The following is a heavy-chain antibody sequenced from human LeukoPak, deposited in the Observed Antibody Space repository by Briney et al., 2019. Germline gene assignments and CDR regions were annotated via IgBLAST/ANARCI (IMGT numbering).Heavy chain of an antibody. J-gene: IGHJ6*02. D-gene: IGHD1-14*01. CDR2: IYSGGST. V-gene: IGHV3-53*01. Sequence: GGSLRLSCAASGFTVSSNYMSWVRQAPGKGLEWVSVIYSGGSTYYADSVKGRFTISRDNSKNTLYLQMNSLRAEDTAVYYCARVFYHTPLDAPNGMDVWGQGTTVTVSS. CDR1: GFTVSSNY. CDR3: ARVFYHTPLDAPNGMDV.